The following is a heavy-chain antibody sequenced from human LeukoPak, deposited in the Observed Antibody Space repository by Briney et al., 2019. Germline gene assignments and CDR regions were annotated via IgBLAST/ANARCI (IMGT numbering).Heavy chain of an antibody. CDR2: INTDGSST. CDR3: ARESGDRYNWFDP. V-gene: IGHV3-74*01. J-gene: IGHJ5*02. CDR1: GFTFSSYW. Sequence: GGSLRLSCAASGFTFSSYWMHWVRQAPGKGLVWVSRINTDGSSTSYADSVKGRFTISRDNAKNTLYLQMNSLRAEDTAVYYCARESGDRYNWFDPWGQGTLVTVSS. D-gene: IGHD3-10*01.